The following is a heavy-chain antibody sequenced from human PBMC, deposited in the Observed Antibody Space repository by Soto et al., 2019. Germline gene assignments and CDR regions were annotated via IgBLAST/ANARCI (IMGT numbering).Heavy chain of an antibody. J-gene: IGHJ3*02. D-gene: IGHD4-17*01. CDR3: AKDRNHGDYVRDAFDI. Sequence: EVQLVESGGGLVQPGRSLRLSCAASGFTFDDYAMHWVRQAPGKGLEWVSGISWNSGSIGYADSVKGRFTISRDNAKNSLYLQMNSLRAEDTALYYCAKDRNHGDYVRDAFDIWGQGTMVTVSS. CDR2: ISWNSGSI. CDR1: GFTFDDYA. V-gene: IGHV3-9*01.